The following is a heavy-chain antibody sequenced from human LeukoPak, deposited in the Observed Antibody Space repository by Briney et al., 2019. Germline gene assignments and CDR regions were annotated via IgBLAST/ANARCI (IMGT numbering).Heavy chain of an antibody. V-gene: IGHV1-24*01. J-gene: IGHJ3*02. D-gene: IGHD2-15*01. CDR3: ARDPWNMVAAFDAFDI. Sequence: SVKVSCKVSGYTLTELSMHWVRQAPGKGLEWMGGFDPEDGETIYAQKFQGRVTMTEDTSTDTAYMELSSLRSEDTAVYYCARDPWNMVAAFDAFDIWGQGTMVTVSS. CDR2: FDPEDGET. CDR1: GYTLTELS.